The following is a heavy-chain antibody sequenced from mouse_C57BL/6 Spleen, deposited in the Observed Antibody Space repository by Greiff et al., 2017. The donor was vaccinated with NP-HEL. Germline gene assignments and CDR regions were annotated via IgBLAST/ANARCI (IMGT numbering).Heavy chain of an antibody. CDR1: GFTFSSYG. V-gene: IGHV5-6*01. CDR2: ISSGGSYT. D-gene: IGHD2-2*01. CDR3: ARQSTMVTTEVYYAMDY. Sequence: EVQRVESGGDLVKPGGSLKLSCAASGFTFSSYGMSWVRQTPDKRLEWVATISSGGSYTYYPDSVKGRFTISRDNAKNTLYLQMSSLKSEDTAMYYCARQSTMVTTEVYYAMDYWGQGTSVTVSS. J-gene: IGHJ4*01.